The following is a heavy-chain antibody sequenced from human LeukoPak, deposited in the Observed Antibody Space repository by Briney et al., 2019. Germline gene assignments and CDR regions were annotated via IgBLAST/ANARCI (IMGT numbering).Heavy chain of an antibody. CDR1: GGSVSSGPYY. D-gene: IGHD6-13*01. J-gene: IGHJ4*02. Sequence: SETLSLTCTVSGGSVSSGPYYWGWIRQPPGKGLEWIGNIYYSGSTNYNPSLKSRVTISVDTSKNQFSLKLSSVTAADTAVYYCARAELVRGYYFDYWGQGTLVTVSS. CDR3: ARAELVRGYYFDY. CDR2: IYYSGST. V-gene: IGHV4-61*01.